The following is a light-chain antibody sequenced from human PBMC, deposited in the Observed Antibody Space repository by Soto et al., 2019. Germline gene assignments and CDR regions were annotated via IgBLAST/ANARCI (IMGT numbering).Light chain of an antibody. CDR1: ISDVGGYNY. J-gene: IGLJ2*01. V-gene: IGLV2-14*03. Sequence: QSALTQPASVSGSPGQSITISCTGTISDVGGYNYVSWYQHYPGKAPKLMIYDVSNRPSGVSNRFSGSKSGNTASLTISGLQAEDEADYYCSSYTSSSTVVVFGGGTQLTVL. CDR2: DVS. CDR3: SSYTSSSTVVV.